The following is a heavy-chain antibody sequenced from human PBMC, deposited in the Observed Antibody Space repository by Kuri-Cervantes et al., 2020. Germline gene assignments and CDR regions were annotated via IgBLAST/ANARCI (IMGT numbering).Heavy chain of an antibody. V-gene: IGHV4-4*07. J-gene: IGHJ4*02. CDR2: IYYSGST. CDR3: ARDGGAWLNGDARGNDYDYVWGDESYFDY. Sequence: SETLSLTCTVSGGSISSYYWSWIRQPAGKGLEWIGSIYYSGSTNYNPSLKSRVTISVDTSKSQFSLKLSSVTAADTAVYYCARDGGAWLNGDARGNDYDYVWGDESYFDYWGQGTLVTVSS. CDR1: GGSISSYY. D-gene: IGHD3-16*01.